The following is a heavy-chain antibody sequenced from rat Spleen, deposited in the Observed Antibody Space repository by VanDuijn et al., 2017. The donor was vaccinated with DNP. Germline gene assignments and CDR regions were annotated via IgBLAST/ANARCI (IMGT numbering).Heavy chain of an antibody. CDR3: ATVHYYDGTRFAY. CDR1: GFTLNNNW. D-gene: IGHD1-12*02. CDR2: IIYDGSNT. V-gene: IGHV5S10*01. J-gene: IGHJ3*01. Sequence: EVQLVESGGGLVQPGRSLKLSCVASGFTLNNNWLNWIRQSLKKGLEWVAVIIYDGSNTHYRDSVKGRFTISRENAESTLYLQMDSLRSEDTATYYCATVHYYDGTRFAYWGQGTLVTVSS.